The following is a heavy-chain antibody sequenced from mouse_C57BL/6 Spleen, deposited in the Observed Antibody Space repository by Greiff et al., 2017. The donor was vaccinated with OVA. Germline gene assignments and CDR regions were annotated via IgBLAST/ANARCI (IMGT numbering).Heavy chain of an antibody. D-gene: IGHD1-1*01. Sequence: QVQLQQSGAELMKPGASVKLSCKATGYTFTGYWIEWVKQRPGHGLEWIGEILPGSGSTNYNQKFKGKATFTADTSSNTAYMQLSSLTTEDSAIYYCARRGLKINYGSSFFDYWGQGTTLTVSS. CDR1: GYTFTGYW. J-gene: IGHJ2*01. CDR2: ILPGSGST. CDR3: ARRGLKINYGSSFFDY. V-gene: IGHV1-9*01.